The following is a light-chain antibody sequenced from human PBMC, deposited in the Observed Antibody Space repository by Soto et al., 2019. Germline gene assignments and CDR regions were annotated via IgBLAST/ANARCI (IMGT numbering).Light chain of an antibody. CDR1: QSVSSSY. V-gene: IGKV3-20*01. CDR3: QQYGSSPWT. Sequence: EMVLTQSPGSLSWSPLEVATGCFMGSQSVSSSYLAWYQQKPGQAPGLLIYGASSRATGIPDRFSGSGSGTDFTLTISRLEPEDFAVYYCQQYGSSPWTFGQGTKVDIK. CDR2: GAS. J-gene: IGKJ1*01.